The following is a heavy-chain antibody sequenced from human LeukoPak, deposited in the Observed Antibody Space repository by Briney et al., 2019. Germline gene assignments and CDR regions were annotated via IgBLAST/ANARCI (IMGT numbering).Heavy chain of an antibody. CDR3: ARDPHIVGATGGAFDI. CDR1: GGSISSSNW. D-gene: IGHD1-26*01. J-gene: IGHJ3*02. Sequence: SETLSLTCAVSGGSISSSNWWSWVRQPPGKGLEWIGEIYHSGSTNYNPSLTSRVTISVDKSKNQFSLKLSSVTAADTAVYYCARDPHIVGATGGAFDIWGQGTMVTVSS. V-gene: IGHV4-4*02. CDR2: IYHSGST.